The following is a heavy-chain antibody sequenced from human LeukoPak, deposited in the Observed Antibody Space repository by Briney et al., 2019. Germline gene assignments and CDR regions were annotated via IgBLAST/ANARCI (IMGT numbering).Heavy chain of an antibody. Sequence: RASVKVSCKASGYTSTSYAMNWVRQAPGQGLEWMGWINTNTGNPTYAQGFTGRFVFSLDTSVSTAYLQISSLKAEDTAVYYCALTYYYDSSGYFPFDYWGQGTLVTVSS. D-gene: IGHD3-22*01. CDR3: ALTYYYDSSGYFPFDY. CDR2: INTNTGNP. V-gene: IGHV7-4-1*02. J-gene: IGHJ4*02. CDR1: GYTSTSYA.